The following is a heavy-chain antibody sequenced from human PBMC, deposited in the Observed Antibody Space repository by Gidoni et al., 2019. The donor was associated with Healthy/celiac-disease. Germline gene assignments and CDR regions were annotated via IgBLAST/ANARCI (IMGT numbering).Heavy chain of an antibody. CDR3: ARDLRTQIGVRWFDP. V-gene: IGHV1-18*01. CDR1: GYIFTSYG. D-gene: IGHD3-3*01. Sequence: QVQLVQSGAEVKKTGDSVKFSCKASGYIFTSYGIRWVRQAPGQGLEWMGWIIAYNGNTNYAQKLQGRVTMTTDTSTSTAYMELRSLRSDDTAVYYCARDLRTQIGVRWFDPWGQGTLVTVSS. CDR2: IIAYNGNT. J-gene: IGHJ5*02.